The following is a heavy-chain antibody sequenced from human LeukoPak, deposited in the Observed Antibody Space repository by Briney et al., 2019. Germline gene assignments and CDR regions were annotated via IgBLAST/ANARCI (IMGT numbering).Heavy chain of an antibody. V-gene: IGHV3-23*01. CDR3: ARDSSDISV. CDR2: IRGSGGST. CDR1: GLTFSSYD. Sequence: GGSLRLSCAASGLTFSSYDMTWVRQAPGKGLEWVSGIRGSGGSTRYADSVKGRFTISRDNPKNTLYLQMNSLRAEDTAVYYCARDSSDISVWGKGTTVTVSS. J-gene: IGHJ6*03. D-gene: IGHD5-12*01.